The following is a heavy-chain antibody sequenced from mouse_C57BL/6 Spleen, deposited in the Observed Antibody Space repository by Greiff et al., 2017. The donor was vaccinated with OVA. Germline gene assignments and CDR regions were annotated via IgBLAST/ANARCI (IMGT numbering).Heavy chain of an antibody. Sequence: QVQLQQSGPELVKPGASVKISCKASGYAFSSSWMNWVKQRPGRGLEGIGRIYPGDGDTNYNGKFKGKATLTADKSSSTAYMQLSSLTSEDSAVYFCARQGLGYARDYWGQGTSVTVSS. J-gene: IGHJ4*01. CDR3: ARQGLGYARDY. CDR1: GYAFSSSW. V-gene: IGHV1-82*01. D-gene: IGHD3-3*01. CDR2: IYPGDGDT.